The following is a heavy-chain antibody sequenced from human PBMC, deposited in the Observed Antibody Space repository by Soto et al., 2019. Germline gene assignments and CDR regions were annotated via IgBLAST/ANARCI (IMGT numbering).Heavy chain of an antibody. J-gene: IGHJ6*02. CDR2: INPNSGGT. V-gene: IGHV1-2*02. CDR3: ASEPVAPYYYYGMDV. Sequence: QVQLVQSGAEVKKPGASVKVSCKASGYTFTGYYMPWVRQAPGQGLEWMGWINPNSGGTNYEQKFQGRVTMTRDTSISTAYRELSRLRSDDTGVYYCASEPVAPYYYYGMDVWGQGTTVTVSS. CDR1: GYTFTGYY. D-gene: IGHD2-15*01.